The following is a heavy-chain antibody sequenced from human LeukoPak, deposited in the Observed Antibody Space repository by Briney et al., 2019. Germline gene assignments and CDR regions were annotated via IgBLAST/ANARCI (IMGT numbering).Heavy chain of an antibody. Sequence: ETSETLSLTCTVSGGSINTYYWSWIRQPPGKGLEWIGYIYYSGSTNYNPSLKSRVTISIDTSKIQFSLKLTSVTAADTAVYYCARLSIAGATYWYFELWGRGTLVTVSS. V-gene: IGHV4-59*01. CDR2: IYYSGST. CDR3: ARLSIAGATYWYFEL. CDR1: GGSINTYY. J-gene: IGHJ2*01. D-gene: IGHD1-26*01.